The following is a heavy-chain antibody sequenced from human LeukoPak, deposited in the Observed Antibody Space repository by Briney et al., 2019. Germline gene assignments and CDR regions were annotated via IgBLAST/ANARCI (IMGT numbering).Heavy chain of an antibody. CDR3: ARHDLVGATTTDY. J-gene: IGHJ4*02. CDR2: IYYSGGT. D-gene: IGHD1-26*01. CDR1: GGSFSSFY. V-gene: IGHV4-39*01. Sequence: SETLSLTCAVYGGSFSSFYWGWVRQPPGKGREWIAIIYYSGGTYYNPSLKSRVTISIDTSKKQFSLKLRSMTAADTAVYYCARHDLVGATTTDYWGPGTLVTVSS.